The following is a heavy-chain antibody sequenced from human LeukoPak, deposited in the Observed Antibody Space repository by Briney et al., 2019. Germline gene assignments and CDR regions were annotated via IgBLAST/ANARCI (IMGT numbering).Heavy chain of an antibody. J-gene: IGHJ4*02. CDR3: AKGDHFDWLFPVDY. D-gene: IGHD3-9*01. CDR1: GFTFSSYA. V-gene: IGHV3-23*01. Sequence: PGGSLRLSCAASGFTFSSYAMSWVRQAPGKGLEWVSAISGSGGSTYYADSVKGRFTISRDNSKNTLYLQMNSLRAEDTAVYYCAKGDHFDWLFPVDYWGQGTLVTVSS. CDR2: ISGSGGST.